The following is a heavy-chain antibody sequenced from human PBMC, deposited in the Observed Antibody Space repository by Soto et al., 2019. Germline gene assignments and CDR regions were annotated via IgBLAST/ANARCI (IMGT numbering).Heavy chain of an antibody. CDR2: ISWNSGSI. D-gene: IGHD2-2*01. CDR1: GFTFDDYA. J-gene: IGHJ6*02. CDR3: AKDSGCISTSCYASYYYGMDV. V-gene: IGHV3-9*01. Sequence: GGSLRLSCAASGFTFDDYAMHWVRQAPGKGLEWVSGISWNSGSIGYADSVKGRFTISRDNAKNSLYLQMNSLRAEDTALYYCAKDSGCISTSCYASYYYGMDVWGQGTTVTVSS.